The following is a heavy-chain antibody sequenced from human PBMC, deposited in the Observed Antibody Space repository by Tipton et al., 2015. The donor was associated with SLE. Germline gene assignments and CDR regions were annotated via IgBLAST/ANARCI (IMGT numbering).Heavy chain of an antibody. D-gene: IGHD3-16*01. Sequence: TLSLTCAVYGGSFSGYYWSWIRQPPGKGLEWIGEINHSGSTNCNPSLKSRVTISVDTSKNQFSLKLSSVTAADTAVYYCARGGGSRGWFDPWGQGTLVTVSS. CDR1: GGSFSGYY. J-gene: IGHJ5*02. CDR3: ARGGGSRGWFDP. V-gene: IGHV4-34*01. CDR2: INHSGST.